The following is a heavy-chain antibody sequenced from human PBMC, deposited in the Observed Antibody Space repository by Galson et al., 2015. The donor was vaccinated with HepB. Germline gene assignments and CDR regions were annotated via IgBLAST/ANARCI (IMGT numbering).Heavy chain of an antibody. Sequence: SVKVSCKASGGTFSSYAISWVRQAPGQGLEWMGGIIPIFGTANYAQKFQGRVTITADESTSTAYMELSSLRSEDTAVYYCARDLPIDPISSSWYFRDYYYMDVWGKGTTVTVSS. D-gene: IGHD6-13*01. CDR1: GGTFSSYA. J-gene: IGHJ6*03. V-gene: IGHV1-69*13. CDR2: IIPIFGTA. CDR3: ARDLPIDPISSSWYFRDYYYMDV.